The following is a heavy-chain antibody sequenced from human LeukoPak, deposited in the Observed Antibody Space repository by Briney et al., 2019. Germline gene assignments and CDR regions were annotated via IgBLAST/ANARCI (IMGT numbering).Heavy chain of an antibody. V-gene: IGHV3-23*01. CDR1: AFTFSSYA. D-gene: IGHD2-8*01. CDR2: ISGSGGST. Sequence: GGSLRLSCAASAFTFSSYAMSWVRQAPGKGLEWVSAISGSGGSTYYADSVKGRFTISRDNSKNTLYLQMNSLRAEDTAVYYCAKEVGDCTNGVCYITPDFWGQGTLVTVSS. J-gene: IGHJ4*02. CDR3: AKEVGDCTNGVCYITPDF.